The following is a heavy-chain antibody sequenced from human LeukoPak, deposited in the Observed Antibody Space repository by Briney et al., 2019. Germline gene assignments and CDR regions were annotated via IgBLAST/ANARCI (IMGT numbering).Heavy chain of an antibody. D-gene: IGHD2-8*01. Sequence: ASETLSLICSVSRGSISSPNYYWGWIRQSPGKGLEWIGNIYYSGTTYYNPSLPSLKSRVTILIDTSKNQFSLRLRSVTAADTAVYYCARDAKWADYWGQGTLVTVSS. CDR3: ARDAKWADY. J-gene: IGHJ4*02. CDR2: IYYSGTT. V-gene: IGHV4-39*07. CDR1: RGSISSPNYY.